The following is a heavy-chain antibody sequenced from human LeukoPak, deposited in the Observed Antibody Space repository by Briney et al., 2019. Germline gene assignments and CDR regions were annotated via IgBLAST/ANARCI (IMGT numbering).Heavy chain of an antibody. V-gene: IGHV4-30-4*01. J-gene: IGHJ3*02. CDR3: ARGRAHHPGGWLYGSGSYHDAFDI. D-gene: IGHD3-10*01. Sequence: SETLSLTCTVSGGSISSGDYYWSWIRQPPGKGLEWIGYIYYSGSTYYNPSLKSRVTISVDTSKNQFSLKLSSVTAADTAVYYCARGRAHHPGGWLYGSGSYHDAFDIWGQGTMVTVSS. CDR1: GGSISSGDYY. CDR2: IYYSGST.